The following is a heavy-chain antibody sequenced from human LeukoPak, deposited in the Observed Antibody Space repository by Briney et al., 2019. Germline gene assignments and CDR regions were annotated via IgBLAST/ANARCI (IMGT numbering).Heavy chain of an antibody. V-gene: IGHV4-30-4*01. CDR3: ARGIGGYSYGYYFDY. Sequence: PSQTLSLTCTVSGGSISSGDYYWSWIRQPPGKGLEWIGYIYYSGSTYYNPSLKSRVTISVDTSKNQFSLKLSSVTAADTAVYYCARGIGGYSYGYYFDYWGQGTLVTVSS. CDR1: GGSISSGDYY. D-gene: IGHD5-18*01. CDR2: IYYSGST. J-gene: IGHJ4*02.